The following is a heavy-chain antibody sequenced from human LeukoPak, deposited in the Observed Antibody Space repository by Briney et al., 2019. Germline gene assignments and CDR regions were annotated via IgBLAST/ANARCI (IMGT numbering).Heavy chain of an antibody. Sequence: SQTLSLTCTVSGGSISSGGYYWSWIRQHPGKGLEWIGYIYYSGSTYYNPSLKSRVTISVDTSKNQFSLKLSSATAADTAVYYCARETLGERYFDYWGQGTLVTVSS. D-gene: IGHD3-16*01. CDR3: ARETLGERYFDY. J-gene: IGHJ4*02. CDR1: GGSISSGGYY. CDR2: IYYSGST. V-gene: IGHV4-31*03.